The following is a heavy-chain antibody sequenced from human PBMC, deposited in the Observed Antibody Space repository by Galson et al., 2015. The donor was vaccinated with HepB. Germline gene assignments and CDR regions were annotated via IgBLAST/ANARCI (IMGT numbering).Heavy chain of an antibody. CDR1: GFTVVSKY. J-gene: IGHJ1*01. V-gene: IGHV3-53*01. CDR3: ARGRGSSDPYSLDY. D-gene: IGHD2-15*01. CDR2: ISRGGDK. Sequence: SLRLSCAVSGFTVVSKYMTWVRQAPGKGLEWVSVISRGGDKHYVDSVKGRFTISRDYSKNTVYLHMNSLRAEDTAVYYCARGRGSSDPYSLDYWGQGTMVSVSS.